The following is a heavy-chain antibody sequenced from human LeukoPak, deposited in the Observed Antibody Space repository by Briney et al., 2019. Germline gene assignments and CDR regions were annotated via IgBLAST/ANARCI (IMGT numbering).Heavy chain of an antibody. CDR3: ARDPGGSYPYYFDY. V-gene: IGHV3-20*04. CDR1: GFTFDDYG. Sequence: GGSLRLSRAASGFTFDDYGMSWVRQAPGKGLEWVSGINWNGGSTGYADSVKGRFTISRDNAKNSLYLQMNSLRAEDTALYYCARDPGGSYPYYFDYWGQGTLVTVSS. D-gene: IGHD1-26*01. CDR2: INWNGGST. J-gene: IGHJ4*02.